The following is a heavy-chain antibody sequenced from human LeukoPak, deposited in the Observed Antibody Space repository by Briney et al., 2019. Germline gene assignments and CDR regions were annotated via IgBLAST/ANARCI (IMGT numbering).Heavy chain of an antibody. CDR3: ARGRHIVLMVYAIPFDY. CDR2: INHSGST. D-gene: IGHD2-8*01. J-gene: IGHJ4*02. V-gene: IGHV4-39*07. Sequence: KTSETLSLTCTVSGGSISSSSYYWSWIRQPPGKGLEWIGEINHSGSTNYNPSLKSRVTISVDTSKNQFSLKLSSVTAADTAVYYCARGRHIVLMVYAIPFDYWGQGTLVTVSS. CDR1: GGSISSSSYY.